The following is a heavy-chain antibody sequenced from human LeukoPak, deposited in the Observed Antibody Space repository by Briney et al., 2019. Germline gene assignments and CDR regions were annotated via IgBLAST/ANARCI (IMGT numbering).Heavy chain of an antibody. Sequence: GGSLRLSCAASGFTFSSYAMSWVRQAPGKGLEWVSAISGSGGSRYYADSVKGRFTISRDNSKNTLHLQMNSLRAEDTAVYYRAKDRVGYSDWYFAFDIWGQGTVVTVSS. CDR1: GFTFSSYA. CDR2: ISGSGGSR. CDR3: AKDRVGYSDWYFAFDI. D-gene: IGHD6-19*01. V-gene: IGHV3-23*01. J-gene: IGHJ3*02.